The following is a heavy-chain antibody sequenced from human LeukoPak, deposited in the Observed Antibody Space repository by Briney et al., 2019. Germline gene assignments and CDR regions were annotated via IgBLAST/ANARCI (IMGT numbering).Heavy chain of an antibody. D-gene: IGHD3-22*01. CDR2: ISYDGSNK. V-gene: IGHV3-30-3*01. Sequence: GGSPRLSCAASGFTFSSYAMHWVRQAPGKGLERVAVISYDGSNKYYADPVKGRFTISRDNSKNTLYLQMNSLRAEDTAVYYCARVRPDYYDSSGSWAFDIWGQGTMVTVSS. CDR3: ARVRPDYYDSSGSWAFDI. CDR1: GFTFSSYA. J-gene: IGHJ3*02.